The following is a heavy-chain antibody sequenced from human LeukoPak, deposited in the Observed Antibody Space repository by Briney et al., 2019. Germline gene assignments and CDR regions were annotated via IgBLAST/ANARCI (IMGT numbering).Heavy chain of an antibody. V-gene: IGHV1-69*01. J-gene: IGHJ3*02. CDR3: ARERDSSSWPDAFDI. D-gene: IGHD6-13*01. CDR2: IIPIFGTA. Sequence: SVKVSCKASGGTFSSYAISWVRQAPGQGLEWMGGIIPIFGTANYAQKFQGRVTITADEPTSIAYMELSSLRSEDTAVYYCARERDSSSWPDAFDIWGQGTMVTVSS. CDR1: GGTFSSYA.